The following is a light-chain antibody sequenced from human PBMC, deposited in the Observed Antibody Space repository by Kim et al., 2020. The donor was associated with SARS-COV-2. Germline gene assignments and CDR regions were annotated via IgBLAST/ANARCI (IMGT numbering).Light chain of an antibody. Sequence: SHVERAAPPCRASQSVRSNYLAWYHQKPRQAPRLLIYTASTRATGIPDRFSGSVSGTDFTLSITRLEPEDFAVYYCQQYGSSPRTFGQGTKVDIK. CDR3: QQYGSSPRT. CDR2: TAS. CDR1: QSVRSNY. J-gene: IGKJ1*01. V-gene: IGKV3-20*01.